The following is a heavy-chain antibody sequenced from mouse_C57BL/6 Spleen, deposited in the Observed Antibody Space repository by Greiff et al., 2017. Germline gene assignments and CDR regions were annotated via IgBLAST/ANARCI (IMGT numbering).Heavy chain of an antibody. CDR3: ARKRGLLWSYYFDY. CDR1: GYTFTDYN. J-gene: IGHJ2*01. V-gene: IGHV1-18*01. CDR2: INPNNGGT. Sequence: EVQLVESGPELVKPGASVKIPCKASGYTFTDYNMDWVKQSHGKSLEWIGDINPNNGGTIYNQKFKGKATLTVDKSSSTAYMELRSLTSEYTAVYYCARKRGLLWSYYFDYWGQGTTLTVSS. D-gene: IGHD2-1*01.